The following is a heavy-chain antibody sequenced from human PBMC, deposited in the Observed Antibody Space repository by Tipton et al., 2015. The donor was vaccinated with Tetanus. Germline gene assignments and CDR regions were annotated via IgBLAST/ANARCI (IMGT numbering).Heavy chain of an antibody. CDR2: IPFDGGNE. D-gene: IGHD2-15*01. J-gene: IGHJ4*02. CDR1: GFRFSYSG. CDR3: AKEFQRARIRFFDS. V-gene: IGHV3-30*18. Sequence: QLVQSGGGVVQPGRSLRLSCAASGFRFSYSGMHWVRQAPGKGLEWVAVIPFDGGNERYADSVKGRFIISRDNSKNTLYLQMNSLRPEDTAVYYCAKEFQRARIRFFDSWGQGSQVTASS.